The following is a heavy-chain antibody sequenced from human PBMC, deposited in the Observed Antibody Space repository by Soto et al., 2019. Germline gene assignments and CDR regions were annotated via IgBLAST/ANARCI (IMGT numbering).Heavy chain of an antibody. CDR2: INPGDSYS. CDR3: ARHSGDYGSDY. D-gene: IGHD4-17*01. J-gene: IGHJ4*02. CDR1: GYIFASYL. Sequence: ESLKISFKGSGYIFASYLITWVRQMPGRGLEWMGRINPGDSYSNYSPSFQGRVTISADKSISTAYLQWSSLAASDTAMYFCARHSGDYGSDYWGQGTLVTVSS. V-gene: IGHV5-10-1*01.